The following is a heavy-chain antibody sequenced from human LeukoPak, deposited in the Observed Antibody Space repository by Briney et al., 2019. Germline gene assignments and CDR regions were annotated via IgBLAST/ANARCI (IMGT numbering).Heavy chain of an antibody. D-gene: IGHD3-22*01. CDR3: AKDIRSYYDSSGTFDY. Sequence: GGSLRLSCAASGFTFDDYAMHWVRQAPGKGLEWVSGISWSSGSIGYADSVRGRFTISRDNAKNSLYLQMNSLRAEDTALYYCAKDIRSYYDSSGTFDYWGQGTLVTVSS. V-gene: IGHV3-9*01. CDR2: ISWSSGSI. J-gene: IGHJ4*02. CDR1: GFTFDDYA.